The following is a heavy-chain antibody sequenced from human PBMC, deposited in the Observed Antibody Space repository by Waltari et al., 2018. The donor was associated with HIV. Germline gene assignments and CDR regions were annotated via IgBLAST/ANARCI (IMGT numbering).Heavy chain of an antibody. V-gene: IGHV3-49*03. J-gene: IGHJ6*02. Sequence: VQLVASGGGLVQPGRSLRLSCTASGFTFGDYAMSWFRQAPGKGLEWVGFVRGKAYGGTTEYAASVKGRFTISRDDSKTIAYLQMNSLKTEDTAVYYCTRDHPGTGEQWLVRDYGNYNGMDGWGQGP. CDR1: GFTFGDYA. CDR2: VRGKAYGGTT. D-gene: IGHD6-19*01. CDR3: TRDHPGTGEQWLVRDYGNYNGMDG.